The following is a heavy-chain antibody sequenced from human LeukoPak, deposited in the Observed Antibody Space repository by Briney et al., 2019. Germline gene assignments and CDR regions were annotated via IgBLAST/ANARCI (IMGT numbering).Heavy chain of an antibody. CDR2: IYYSGST. V-gene: IGHV4-59*08. J-gene: IGHJ4*02. D-gene: IGHD3-10*01. Sequence: SETLSLTCTVSGHSISSYYWSWIRQPPGKGLEWVGYIYYSGSTNYNPSLKSRVTISVDTSKNQFSLKLSSVTAADTAVYYCARHPQTYYYGSGSYDGLDYWGQGTLVTVSS. CDR3: ARHPQTYYYGSGSYDGLDY. CDR1: GHSISSYY.